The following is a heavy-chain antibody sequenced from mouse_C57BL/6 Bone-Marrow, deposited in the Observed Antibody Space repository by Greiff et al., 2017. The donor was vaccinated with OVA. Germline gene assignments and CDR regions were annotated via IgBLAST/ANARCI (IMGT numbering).Heavy chain of an antibody. CDR1: GYTFTSYW. CDR2: IDPSDSYT. Sequence: VQLQQSGAELVKPGASVKLSCKASGYTFTSYWMQWVKQRPGQGLEWIGEIDPSDSYTNYNQKFKGKATLTVDTSSSTAYMQLSSLTSEDSAVYYCARRVYGSSLDYWGQGTTLTVSS. V-gene: IGHV1-50*01. J-gene: IGHJ2*01. D-gene: IGHD1-1*01. CDR3: ARRVYGSSLDY.